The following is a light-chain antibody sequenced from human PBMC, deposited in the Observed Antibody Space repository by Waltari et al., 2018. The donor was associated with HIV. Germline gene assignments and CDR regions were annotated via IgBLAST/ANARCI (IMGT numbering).Light chain of an antibody. CDR1: QGISSY. V-gene: IGKV1-9*01. CDR3: QQLDRYPRT. CDR2: EAS. Sequence: DIQLTQSPSFLSSSVGDRVTITCRASQGISSYLAWYQQKPGKAPKLLIFEASTLQIGVPSRFSGSGFETEFTLTISSLHPEDFATYSCQQLDRYPRTFGQGTKVEIK. J-gene: IGKJ1*01.